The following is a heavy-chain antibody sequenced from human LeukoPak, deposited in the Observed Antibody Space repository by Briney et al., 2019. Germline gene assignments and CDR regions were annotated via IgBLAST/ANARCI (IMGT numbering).Heavy chain of an antibody. Sequence: GGSLRLSCAVSGITLSNYGMGWVRQAPGKGLEWVAGISDGGGRTNYADSVKGRFTISRDNPKNTLYLQMNSLRAEDTAVYFCAKRGVVIRVILVGFHKEAYYFDSWCQGALVTVSS. CDR1: GITLSNYG. V-gene: IGHV3-23*01. CDR2: ISDGGGRT. CDR3: AKRGVVIRVILVGFHKEAYYFDS. D-gene: IGHD3-22*01. J-gene: IGHJ4*02.